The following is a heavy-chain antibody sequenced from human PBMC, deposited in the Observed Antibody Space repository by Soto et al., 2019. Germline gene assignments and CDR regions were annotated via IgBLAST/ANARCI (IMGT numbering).Heavy chain of an antibody. J-gene: IGHJ4*02. D-gene: IGHD2-15*01. CDR3: ARRDPGRETLPY. Sequence: PSETLSLTCTVFGDSISSSSYYWSWIRQPPGKGLEWIGSIYYSGNTYYNPSLKSRVTISVDTSKNQFSLKLTSVTAADTAIYYCARRDPGRETLPYWGQGTQVTVSS. CDR1: GDSISSSSYY. V-gene: IGHV4-39*01. CDR2: IYYSGNT.